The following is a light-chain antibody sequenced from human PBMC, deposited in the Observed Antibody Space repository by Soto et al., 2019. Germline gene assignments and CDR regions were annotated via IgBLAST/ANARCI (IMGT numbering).Light chain of an antibody. CDR1: TSNIGADYD. V-gene: IGLV1-40*01. Sequence: QSVLTQPPSVSGAPGQRVIISCTGSTSNIGADYDVHWYQQLPGTAPKLLIYGSSDRPSGVPDRFSGSKSGTSASLAITGLQAEDEADYYCQSYDSSLINYVFGTGTKVTVL. J-gene: IGLJ1*01. CDR3: QSYDSSLINYV. CDR2: GSS.